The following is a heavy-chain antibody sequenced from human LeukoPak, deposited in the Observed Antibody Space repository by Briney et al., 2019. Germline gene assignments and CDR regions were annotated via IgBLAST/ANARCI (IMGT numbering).Heavy chain of an antibody. J-gene: IGHJ4*02. Sequence: GGSLRLSCAASGFTVSSNYMSWVRQAPGKGLEWVSAIGTAGDTYYPGSVKGRFTISRENAKNSLYLQMNSLRAGDTAVYYCARGAAGTFDYWGQGTLVTVSS. V-gene: IGHV3-13*01. CDR1: GFTVSSNY. CDR2: IGTAGDT. D-gene: IGHD6-13*01. CDR3: ARGAAGTFDY.